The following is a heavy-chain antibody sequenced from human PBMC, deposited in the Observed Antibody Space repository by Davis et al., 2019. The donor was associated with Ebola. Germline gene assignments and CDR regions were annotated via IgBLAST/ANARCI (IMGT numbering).Heavy chain of an antibody. J-gene: IGHJ5*02. CDR2: SRNKDNGYAT. V-gene: IGHV3-72*01. CDR1: GFTFSDHN. Sequence: GESLKISCAASGFTFSDHNMDWVRQAPGKGLEWVGRSRNKDNGYATKYAASVKDRFTISRDDSKNSLYLQMNSLKTEDTAIYYCARGKIGEADTGWFDPSGQGTLVSVSS. CDR3: ARGKIGEADTGWFDP. D-gene: IGHD3-10*01.